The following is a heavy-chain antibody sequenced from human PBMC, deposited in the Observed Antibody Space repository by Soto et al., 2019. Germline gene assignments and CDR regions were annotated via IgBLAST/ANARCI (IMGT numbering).Heavy chain of an antibody. CDR2: IHHSGST. CDR3: ARSFGWYAIDH. D-gene: IGHD6-19*01. CDR1: SASIITEQR. V-gene: IGHV4-4*02. J-gene: IGHJ4*02. Sequence: QMQLQESGPGLVKPSETLSLTCAVSSASIITEQRWTWVRQPPGKGLEWIGEIHHSGSTNNNQSLSSRVTMSVDKSKNQFSLNLDSVTAADTALYYCARSFGWYAIDHWGQGTLVIVSS.